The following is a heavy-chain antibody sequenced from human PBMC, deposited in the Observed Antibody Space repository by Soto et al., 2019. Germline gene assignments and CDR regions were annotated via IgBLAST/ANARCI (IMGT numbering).Heavy chain of an antibody. J-gene: IGHJ6*02. V-gene: IGHV3-7*05. CDR3: ARGLAGGYDILTGYYLPPRYYGMDV. CDR1: GFTFSSYW. Sequence: GGSLRLSCAASGFTFSSYWMSWVRQAPGKGLEWVANIKQDGSEKYYVDSVKGRFTISRDNAKNSLYLQMNSLRAEDTAVYYCARGLAGGYDILTGYYLPPRYYGMDVWGQGTTVTVSS. CDR2: IKQDGSEK. D-gene: IGHD3-9*01.